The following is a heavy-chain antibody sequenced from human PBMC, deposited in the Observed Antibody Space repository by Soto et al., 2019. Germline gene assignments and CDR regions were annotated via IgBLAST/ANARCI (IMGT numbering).Heavy chain of an antibody. CDR3: ARETFHLGELSDAY. J-gene: IGHJ4*02. CDR2: IYYSGST. Sequence: SETLSLTCTVSGGSISSGGYYWSWIRQHPGKGLEWIGYIYYSGSTYYNPSLKSRVTISVDTSKDQFSLKLSSVTAADTAVYYCARETFHLGELSDAYWGQGTLVTVSS. CDR1: GGSISSGGYY. D-gene: IGHD3-16*02. V-gene: IGHV4-31*03.